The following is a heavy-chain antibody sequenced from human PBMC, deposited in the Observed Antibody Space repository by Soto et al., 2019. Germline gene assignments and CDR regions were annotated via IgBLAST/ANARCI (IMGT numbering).Heavy chain of an antibody. V-gene: IGHV3-30*15. J-gene: IGHJ6*03. CDR2: ISHDGSST. CDR3: AKDEYWESHFYYFMDL. Sequence: QVQLVDSGGCVVEPGRSLRLSCAASGFTFSSYAMHWVRQAPGKGLEGVAVISHDGSSTYYSDSVKGRFTMSIDNSTNTLFLQMRSLRSEDTAIYYCAKDEYWESHFYYFMDLWGRGTTVTVSS. D-gene: IGHD3-16*01. CDR1: GFTFSSYA.